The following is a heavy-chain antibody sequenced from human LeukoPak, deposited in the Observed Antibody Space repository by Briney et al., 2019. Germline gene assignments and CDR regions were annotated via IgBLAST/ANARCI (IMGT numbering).Heavy chain of an antibody. CDR1: GGSISSSSYY. J-gene: IGHJ3*02. CDR2: IYYSGST. D-gene: IGHD6-19*01. CDR3: ARDRYSSGWNDAFDI. Sequence: SETLSLTCTVSGGSISSSSYYWGWIRQPPGTGLEWIGSIYYSGSTYYNPSLKSRVTISVDTSKNQFSLKLSSVTAADTAVYYCARDRYSSGWNDAFDIWGQGTMVTVSS. V-gene: IGHV4-39*07.